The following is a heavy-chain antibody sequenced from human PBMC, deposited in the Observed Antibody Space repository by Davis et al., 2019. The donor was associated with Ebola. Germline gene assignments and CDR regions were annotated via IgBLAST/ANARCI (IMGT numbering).Heavy chain of an antibody. Sequence: SGPTLVKPTQTLTLTCTFSGFSLSTSGVAVGWIRQPPGKALEWLALIYWDDDKRYSTSLKSRLTITKDTSKNQVVLTMTNMDPVDTATYYCAHKAYGSLANWFGPWGQGTLVTVSS. CDR2: IYWDDDK. J-gene: IGHJ5*02. D-gene: IGHD4-17*01. CDR1: GFSLSTSGVA. V-gene: IGHV2-5*02. CDR3: AHKAYGSLANWFGP.